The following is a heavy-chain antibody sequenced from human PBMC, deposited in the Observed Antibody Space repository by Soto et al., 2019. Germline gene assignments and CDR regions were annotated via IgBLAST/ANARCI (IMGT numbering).Heavy chain of an antibody. J-gene: IGHJ3*02. CDR2: VFNSGST. V-gene: IGHV4-59*01. Sequence: SETLSLTCTVSGDSIRTYFWSWIRQPPGKGLEWIGYVFNSGSTNSNPSLTSRVTILLDTSRNQISLRLSSVTAADTAVYYCARARSGYNIDALDIWGQGTMVTVSS. CDR3: ARARSGYNIDALDI. D-gene: IGHD5-12*01. CDR1: GDSIRTYF.